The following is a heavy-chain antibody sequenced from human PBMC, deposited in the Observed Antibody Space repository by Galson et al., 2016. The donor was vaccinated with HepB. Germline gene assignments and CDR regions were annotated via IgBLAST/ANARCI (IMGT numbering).Heavy chain of an antibody. V-gene: IGHV3-30*04. CDR3: ARDLDYGAISDVVY. J-gene: IGHJ4*02. D-gene: IGHD4-23*01. CDR2: ISYDGKNK. Sequence: SLRLSCAASGFTFSSYAMHWVRQAPGKGLEWVAVISYDGKNKEYADSVKGRFTISRDNSKNALYLQLNSLRVEDTAVYYCARDLDYGAISDVVYWGQGTLVTVSS. CDR1: GFTFSSYA.